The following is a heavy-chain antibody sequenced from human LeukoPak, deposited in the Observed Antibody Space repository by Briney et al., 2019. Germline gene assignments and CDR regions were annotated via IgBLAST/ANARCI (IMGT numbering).Heavy chain of an antibody. Sequence: SETLSLTCTVSGGSISSSSYYWGWIRQPPGKGLEWIGSIYYSGSTSYNPSLKSRVTISVDTSKNQFSLKLSSVTAADTAVYYCARGAPNFTIDYWGQGTLVTVSS. J-gene: IGHJ4*02. D-gene: IGHD2-8*01. CDR3: ARGAPNFTIDY. CDR2: IYYSGST. CDR1: GGSISSSSYY. V-gene: IGHV4-39*07.